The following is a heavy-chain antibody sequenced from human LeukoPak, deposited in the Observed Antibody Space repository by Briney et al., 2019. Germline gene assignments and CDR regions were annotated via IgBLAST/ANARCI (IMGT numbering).Heavy chain of an antibody. Sequence: PSETLSLTCAVSGGSISSSNWWSWVRQPPGKGLKWIGEIYHSGSTNYNPSLKSRVTISVDKSKNQFSLKLSSVTAADTAVYYCASAYSSSWYPWYFQHWGQGTLVTVSS. V-gene: IGHV4-4*02. CDR2: IYHSGST. CDR3: ASAYSSSWYPWYFQH. D-gene: IGHD6-13*01. J-gene: IGHJ1*01. CDR1: GGSISSSNW.